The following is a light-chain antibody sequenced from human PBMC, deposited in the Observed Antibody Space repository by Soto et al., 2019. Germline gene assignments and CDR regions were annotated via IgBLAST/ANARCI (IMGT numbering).Light chain of an antibody. Sequence: DIPMTQSPSTLSASVGDRVTITCRASQTISIYLAWCQQRPGEAPKLLIYDASTLESGVPARFSGSGSGTVFTLTISSLQPDDFATYYCQQYSSSSPTFGQGTKVEIQ. CDR2: DAS. V-gene: IGKV1-5*01. J-gene: IGKJ1*01. CDR1: QTISIY. CDR3: QQYSSSSPT.